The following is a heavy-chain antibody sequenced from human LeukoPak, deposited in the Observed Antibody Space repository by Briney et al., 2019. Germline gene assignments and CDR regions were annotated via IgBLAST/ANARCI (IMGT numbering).Heavy chain of an antibody. CDR2: ISSNSRTI. V-gene: IGHV3-48*04. CDR3: ARAYYGSGYYYLDV. Sequence: GALRLSCAASGFTFSSYSMNWVRQAPGKGLEWVSYISSNSRTIYYADSVKGRFTISRDNAKNSLFLQMNSLRADDTAVYYCARAYYGSGYYYLDVWGKGTTVTVSS. CDR1: GFTFSSYS. D-gene: IGHD3-10*01. J-gene: IGHJ6*03.